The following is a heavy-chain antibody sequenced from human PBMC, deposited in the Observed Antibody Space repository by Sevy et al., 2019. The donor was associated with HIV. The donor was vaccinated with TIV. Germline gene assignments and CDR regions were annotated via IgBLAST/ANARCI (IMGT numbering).Heavy chain of an antibody. Sequence: ASVKVSCKASGGTFSSYAISWVRQAPGQGLEWMGGIIPIFGTANYAQKFQGRVTITADKSTSTAYMELSSLRSEDTAVYYRAADIGRVAKAIKGLFDIWGQGTMVTVSS. CDR3: AADIGRVAKAIKGLFDI. V-gene: IGHV1-69*06. CDR1: GGTFSSYA. D-gene: IGHD5-12*01. J-gene: IGHJ3*02. CDR2: IIPIFGTA.